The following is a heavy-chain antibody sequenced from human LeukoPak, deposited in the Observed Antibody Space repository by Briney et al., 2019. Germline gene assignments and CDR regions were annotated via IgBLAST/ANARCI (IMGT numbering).Heavy chain of an antibody. CDR3: ASIDVTSCGY. Sequence: GGSLRLSCAASGFAFSSYSMNWVRQAPGKGLEWVSYISRSSSTIYYADSVKDRFTISRDNAKNSLYLQMNSLRAEDTAVYYCASIDVTSCGYWGQGTLVTVSS. CDR1: GFAFSSYS. D-gene: IGHD2-2*01. J-gene: IGHJ4*02. V-gene: IGHV3-48*01. CDR2: ISRSSSTI.